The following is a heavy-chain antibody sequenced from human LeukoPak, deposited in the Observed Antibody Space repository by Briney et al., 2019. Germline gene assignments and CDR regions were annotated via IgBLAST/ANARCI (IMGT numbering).Heavy chain of an antibody. CDR3: AKDSSSLGSEYFQH. J-gene: IGHJ1*01. V-gene: IGHV3-33*06. D-gene: IGHD6-6*01. CDR2: IWYDGSNK. CDR1: GFTFSSYG. Sequence: GKSLRLSCAASGFTFSSYGMHWVRQAPGKGLEWVAVIWYDGSNKYYADSEKGRFTISRDNSKNTLYLQMNSLRAEDTAVYYCAKDSSSLGSEYFQHWGQGTLVTVSS.